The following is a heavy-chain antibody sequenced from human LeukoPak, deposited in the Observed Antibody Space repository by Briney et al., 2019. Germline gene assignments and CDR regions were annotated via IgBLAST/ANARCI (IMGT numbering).Heavy chain of an antibody. CDR3: ARGRAVWVPFDY. V-gene: IGHV4-38-2*02. CDR2: IFHRGST. Sequence: SETLSLTCTVSGYSINNGYYWGWFRQAPGKGLEWIGNIFHRGSTYYNLSLKSRVTISVDTSKNQFSLKLSSVTAADTAVYYCARGRAVWVPFDYWGQGTLVTVSS. D-gene: IGHD1-1*01. CDR1: GYSINNGYY. J-gene: IGHJ4*02.